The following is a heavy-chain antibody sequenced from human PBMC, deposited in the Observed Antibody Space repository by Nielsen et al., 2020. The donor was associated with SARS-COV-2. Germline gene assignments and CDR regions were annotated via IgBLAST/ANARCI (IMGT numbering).Heavy chain of an antibody. D-gene: IGHD3-3*01. J-gene: IGHJ3*02. CDR3: ARGSLTIFGVVQSPGAFDI. Sequence: WVRQAPGQGLEWMGRIIPIFGTANYAQKFQGRVTITADESTSTAYMELSSLRSEDTAVYYCARGSLTIFGVVQSPGAFDIWGQGTMVTVSS. CDR2: IIPIFGTA. V-gene: IGHV1-69*15.